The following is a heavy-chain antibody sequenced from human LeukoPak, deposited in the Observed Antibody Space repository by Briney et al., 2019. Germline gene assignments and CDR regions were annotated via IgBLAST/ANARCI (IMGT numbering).Heavy chain of an antibody. Sequence: TGGSLRLSCAASGFTFSSYAMHRVRQAPGKGLEWVAVISYDGSNKYYADSVKGRFTISRDNSKNTLYLQMNSLRAEDTAVYYCARDSVSTVTTWTGDYWGQGTLVTVSS. D-gene: IGHD4-17*01. CDR2: ISYDGSNK. CDR3: ARDSVSTVTTWTGDY. V-gene: IGHV3-30-3*01. CDR1: GFTFSSYA. J-gene: IGHJ4*02.